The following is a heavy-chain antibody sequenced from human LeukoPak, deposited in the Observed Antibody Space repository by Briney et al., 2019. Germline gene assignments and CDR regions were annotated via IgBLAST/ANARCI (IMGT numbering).Heavy chain of an antibody. CDR3: ARQYCSSTSCPPDY. CDR1: GFTFSSYS. V-gene: IGHV3-21*01. CDR2: ISSSSSYI. D-gene: IGHD2-2*01. J-gene: IGHJ4*02. Sequence: GGSLRFSCAASGFTFSSYSMNWVRPAPGKGLEWVSSISSSSSYIYYADSVKGRFTISRDNAKNSLYLQMNSLRAEDTAVYYCARQYCSSTSCPPDYWGQGTLVTVSS.